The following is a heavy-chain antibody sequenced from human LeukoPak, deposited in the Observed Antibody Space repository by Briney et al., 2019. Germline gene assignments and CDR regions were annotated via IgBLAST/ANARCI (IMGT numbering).Heavy chain of an antibody. D-gene: IGHD5-18*01. Sequence: GGSLRLSCTASGFTFSSYSMNWVRQAPGKGLEWLSYISWGSNVIYYADSVKGRFTTSRDDAKNSLFLQMNSLTDEDTAVYYCAREDTAMALVDYWGQGTLVTVSS. CDR2: ISWGSNVI. V-gene: IGHV3-48*02. CDR1: GFTFSSYS. J-gene: IGHJ4*02. CDR3: AREDTAMALVDY.